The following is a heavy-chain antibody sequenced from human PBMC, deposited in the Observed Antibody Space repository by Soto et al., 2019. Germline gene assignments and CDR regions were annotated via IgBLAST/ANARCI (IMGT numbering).Heavy chain of an antibody. J-gene: IGHJ6*02. CDR2: ISWNSGSI. Sequence: EVQLVESGGGLVQPGRSLRLSCAASGFTFGDYAMHWVRQAPGKGLEWVSGISWNSGSIGYADSVKGRFTISRDNTKNSLYLQMNSLRAEDTALYYCAKYLYYGSGSYYNYYGMDVWGQGTTVTVSS. CDR3: AKYLYYGSGSYYNYYGMDV. CDR1: GFTFGDYA. D-gene: IGHD3-10*01. V-gene: IGHV3-9*01.